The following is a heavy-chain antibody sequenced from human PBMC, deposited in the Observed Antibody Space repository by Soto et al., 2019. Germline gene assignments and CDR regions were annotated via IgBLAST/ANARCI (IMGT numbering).Heavy chain of an antibody. CDR3: ARDRIAVACALDS. V-gene: IGHV3-30-3*01. CDR1: GFTFSSYA. D-gene: IGHD6-19*01. Sequence: QVQLVESGGGVVQPGRSLRLSCAASGFTFSSYAMHWVRQAPGKGLEWVAVISYDGSNKYYADSVKGRFTISRDNSQNTLYLQMNSLRAEDTTVYYCARDRIAVACALDSWGKGTLLTLSS. CDR2: ISYDGSNK. J-gene: IGHJ4*02.